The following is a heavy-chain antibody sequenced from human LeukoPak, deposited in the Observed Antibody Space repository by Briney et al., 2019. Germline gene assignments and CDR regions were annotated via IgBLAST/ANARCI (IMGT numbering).Heavy chain of an antibody. J-gene: IGHJ4*02. D-gene: IGHD5-18*01. Sequence: GGSLRHSCAASGFTLSSYVMSWVHQAPGKGLEWVSAFTSSTVATYYADSVKGRFTISRDNSKNTLYLQMTSLRADDTAIYYCAKDLCYNYGRNPYRFDLWGQGTLVTVSS. CDR2: FTSSTVAT. V-gene: IGHV3-23*01. CDR1: GFTLSSYV. CDR3: AKDLCYNYGRNPYRFDL.